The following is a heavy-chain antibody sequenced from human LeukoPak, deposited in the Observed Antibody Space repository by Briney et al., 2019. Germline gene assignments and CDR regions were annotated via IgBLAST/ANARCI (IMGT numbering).Heavy chain of an antibody. D-gene: IGHD3-10*01. CDR2: IYYSGST. J-gene: IGHJ4*02. V-gene: IGHV4-59*01. CDR1: GGSISSYY. Sequence: SETLSLTCTVSGGSISSYYWSWIRQPPGKGLEWIGYIYYSGSTNYNPSLKSRVTISVDTSKNQLSLKLSSVTAADTAVYYCARGGRYYAYVDYWGQGTLVTVSS. CDR3: ARGGRYYAYVDY.